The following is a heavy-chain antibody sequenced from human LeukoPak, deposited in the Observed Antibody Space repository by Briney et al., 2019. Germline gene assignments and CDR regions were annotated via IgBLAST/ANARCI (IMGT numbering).Heavy chain of an antibody. V-gene: IGHV3-74*01. CDR3: ARDRDLYSSGWFDS. Sequence: GGSLRLSCAASGFTLSSFWMHWVRQAPGKGLVWVSRINTDGSRTTYADSVKGRFTISRDNAKNTPYLQMDSLRAEDTAVYYCARDRDLYSSGWFDSWGQGTLVTVSS. J-gene: IGHJ5*01. D-gene: IGHD6-19*01. CDR2: INTDGSRT. CDR1: GFTLSSFW.